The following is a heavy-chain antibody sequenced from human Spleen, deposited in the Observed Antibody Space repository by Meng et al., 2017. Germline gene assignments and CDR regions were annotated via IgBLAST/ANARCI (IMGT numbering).Heavy chain of an antibody. CDR2: ISYSGST. J-gene: IGHJ4*02. Sequence: QGQLQESGPGLVRPPETLSLTCTVSGGSVSSISYYWSWIRQSPGRGLEWIGDISYSGSTRYNSSLMSRVTISVDTSKNQFSLKLSSVTAADTAVYYCASQEESGWYAYPGYWGQGTLVTVSS. CDR1: GGSVSSISYY. V-gene: IGHV4-61*01. D-gene: IGHD6-19*01. CDR3: ASQEESGWYAYPGY.